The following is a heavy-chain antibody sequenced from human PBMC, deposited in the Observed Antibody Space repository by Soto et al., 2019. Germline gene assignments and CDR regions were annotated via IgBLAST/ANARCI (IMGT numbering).Heavy chain of an antibody. CDR1: GFTFSSYA. CDR2: ISYDGSNK. V-gene: IGHV3-30-3*01. D-gene: IGHD1-7*01. CDR3: ARELSITGTTGRDYYYYGMDV. Sequence: GGSLRLSCAASGFTFSSYAMHWVRQAPGKGLEWVAVISYDGSNKYYADSVKGRFTISRDNSKNTLYLQMNSLRAEDTAVYYCARELSITGTTGRDYYYYGMDVWGQGTTVTVSS. J-gene: IGHJ6*02.